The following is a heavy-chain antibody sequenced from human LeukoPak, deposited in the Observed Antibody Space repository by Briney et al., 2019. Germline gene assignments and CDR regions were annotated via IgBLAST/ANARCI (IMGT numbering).Heavy chain of an antibody. D-gene: IGHD6-13*01. CDR3: ARVGVLSSSWLLY. Sequence: QPGGSLRLSCAASGFTLSSYWMNWVRQVPGKGLVWVSRINSDERSISYADSVKGRFTISRDNAKNTLYLQMNSLRAEDTAVYYCARVGVLSSSWLLYWGQGTLVTISS. CDR2: INSDERSI. CDR1: GFTLSSYW. V-gene: IGHV3-74*01. J-gene: IGHJ4*02.